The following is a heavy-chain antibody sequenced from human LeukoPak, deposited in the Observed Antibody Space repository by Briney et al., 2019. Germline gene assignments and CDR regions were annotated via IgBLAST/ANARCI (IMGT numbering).Heavy chain of an antibody. V-gene: IGHV1-2*02. CDR2: INPNSGGT. CDR3: ARLPYSSSSDPPRDY. Sequence: ASVTVSCKASGYTFTGYYMHWVRQAPGQGLEWMGWINPNSGGTNYAQKFQGRVTMTRDTSISTAYMELSRLRSDDTAVYYCARLPYSSSSDPPRDYWGQGTLVTVSS. D-gene: IGHD6-6*01. J-gene: IGHJ4*02. CDR1: GYTFTGYY.